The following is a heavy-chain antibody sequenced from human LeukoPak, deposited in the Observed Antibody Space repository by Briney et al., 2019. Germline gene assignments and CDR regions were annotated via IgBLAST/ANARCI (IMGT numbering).Heavy chain of an antibody. CDR2: IDHSGST. CDR3: AIPRVSNAFDI. J-gene: IGHJ3*02. CDR1: GGSISSYY. Sequence: KPSETLSLTCTVSGGSISSYYWSWIRQPPGKGLEWIGYIDHSGSTKYNPSLKSRVTISVDTSKNQFSLKLSSVTAADTAIYYCAIPRVSNAFDIWGQGTMVTVSS. D-gene: IGHD6-13*01. V-gene: IGHV4-59*08.